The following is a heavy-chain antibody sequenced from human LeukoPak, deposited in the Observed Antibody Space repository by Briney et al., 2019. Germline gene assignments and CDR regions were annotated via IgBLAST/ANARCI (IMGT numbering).Heavy chain of an antibody. V-gene: IGHV3-11*04. Sequence: TGGSLRLSCAASGFTFSYFYMSWIRQAPGKGLEWVSYISSSGSTIFYADSVKGRFTISRDNAKNSLYLQMNSLRAEDTAVYCCARVGPYGSGSYLTSDYWGQGTLVTVSS. J-gene: IGHJ4*02. CDR1: GFTFSYFY. D-gene: IGHD3-10*01. CDR2: ISSSGSTI. CDR3: ARVGPYGSGSYLTSDY.